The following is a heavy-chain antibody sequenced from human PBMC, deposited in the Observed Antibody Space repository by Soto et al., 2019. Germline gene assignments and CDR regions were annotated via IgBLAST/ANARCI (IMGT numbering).Heavy chain of an antibody. V-gene: IGHV4-30-4*01. CDR2: IYYIGNT. CDR1: GDSISSDDYY. J-gene: IGHJ4*02. D-gene: IGHD2-15*01. CDR3: ATFDATGHKY. Sequence: PSETLSLTCTVSGDSISSDDYYWSWIRQSPGKGLEWIGYIYYIGNTYYNPSLESRVTIAVDTSKNRFSLQVNSVTASDTAVYFCATFDATGHKYWGPGTLVTVSS.